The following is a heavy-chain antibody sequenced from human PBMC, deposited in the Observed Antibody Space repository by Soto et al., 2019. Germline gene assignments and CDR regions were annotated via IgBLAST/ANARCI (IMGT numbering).Heavy chain of an antibody. CDR2: INAGNGNT. CDR3: ARGSSSWYLLYFDY. CDR1: GYTFTSYA. D-gene: IGHD6-13*01. Sequence: QVQLVQSGAEVKKPGASVKVSCKASGYTFTSYAMHWVRQAPGQRLEWMGWINAGNGNTKYSQKFQGRVTITRDTSASTAYMELSSLRSEDTAVYYCARGSSSWYLLYFDYWGQGTLVTVSS. V-gene: IGHV1-3*01. J-gene: IGHJ4*02.